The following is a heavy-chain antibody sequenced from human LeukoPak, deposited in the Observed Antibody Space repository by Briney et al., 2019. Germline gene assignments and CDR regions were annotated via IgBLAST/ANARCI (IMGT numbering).Heavy chain of an antibody. CDR3: ARGGVPGDYVWGSYRYPYYFDY. D-gene: IGHD3-16*02. CDR1: GGSISSYY. J-gene: IGHJ4*02. V-gene: IGHV4-4*07. CDR2: IYTSGST. Sequence: PPETLSLTCTVSGGSISSYYWSWIRQPAGKGLEWIGRIYTSGSTNYNPSLKSRVTMSVDTSKNQFSLKLSSVTAADTAVYYRARGGVPGDYVWGSYRYPYYFDYWGQGTLVTVSS.